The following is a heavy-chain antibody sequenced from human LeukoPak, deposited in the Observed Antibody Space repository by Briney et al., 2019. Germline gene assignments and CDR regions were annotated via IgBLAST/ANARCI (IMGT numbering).Heavy chain of an antibody. J-gene: IGHJ3*02. CDR1: GGSLSSYY. V-gene: IGHV4-59*01. CDR3: AKVGDYYDSTPEGAFDI. Sequence: PSETLSLTCAVSGGSLSSYYWSWIRQPPRKGLEWIGYIYDIGSTNYNPSPKSRVSTSVDTTKNQFSLKLSSVTAADTAVYYCAKVGDYYDSTPEGAFDIWGQGTMVTVSS. D-gene: IGHD3-22*01. CDR2: IYDIGST.